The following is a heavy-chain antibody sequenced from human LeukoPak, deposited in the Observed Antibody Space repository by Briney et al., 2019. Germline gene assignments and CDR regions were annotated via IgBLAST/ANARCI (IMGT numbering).Heavy chain of an antibody. CDR2: IYYSGTT. CDR1: GASISSYY. D-gene: IGHD5-18*01. J-gene: IGHJ4*02. V-gene: IGHV4-59*01. Sequence: LETLSLTCTVSGASISSYYWTWIRQPPGKGLEWIGYIYYSGTTNYNPSLKSRVTISVDTSKNQFSLKLSSLTAADTAVYYCARGQHYFDYWGQGTLVPVSS. CDR3: ARGQHYFDY.